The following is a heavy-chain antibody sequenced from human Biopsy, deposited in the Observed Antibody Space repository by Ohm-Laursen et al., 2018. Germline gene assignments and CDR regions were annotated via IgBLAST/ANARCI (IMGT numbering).Heavy chain of an antibody. CDR2: MNPSSGSR. V-gene: IGHV1-18*01. CDR3: ARDPNFDILLGSPKKYCMDN. D-gene: IGHD3-9*01. CDR1: GYDFSGYG. J-gene: IGHJ6*02. Sequence: ASVKVSCKASGYDFSGYGISWVRQAPGQGLEWMGFMNPSSGSRTNAQKLHDRVTITTDTSTSTVYMELSSLRSDNTAVYYCARDPNFDILLGSPKKYCMDNWGQGTTVTVSS.